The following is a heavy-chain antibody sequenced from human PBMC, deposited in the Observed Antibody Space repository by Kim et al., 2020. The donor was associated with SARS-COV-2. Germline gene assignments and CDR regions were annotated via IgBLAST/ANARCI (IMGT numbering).Heavy chain of an antibody. Sequence: YNPSLKSRVTISVDTSKNQFSLKLSSVTAADTAVYYCARAEVSFPDAFDIWGQGTMVTVSS. D-gene: IGHD2-8*01. V-gene: IGHV4-59*01. J-gene: IGHJ3*02. CDR3: ARAEVSFPDAFDI.